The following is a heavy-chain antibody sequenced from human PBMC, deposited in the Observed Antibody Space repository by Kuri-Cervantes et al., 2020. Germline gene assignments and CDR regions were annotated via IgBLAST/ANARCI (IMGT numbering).Heavy chain of an antibody. CDR3: ARIRKYQLLCCMDV. CDR2: IYWDDDE. V-gene: IGHV2-70*18. J-gene: IGHJ6*02. CDR1: GGSISSYYW. Sequence: TLSLTCTVSGGSISSYYWSWIRQPPGKALEWLAFIYWDDDEQYSPSLRSRLTISKDTSKNQVFLTMTNMDPVDTATYYCARIRKYQLLCCMDVWGQGTTVTVSS. D-gene: IGHD2-2*01.